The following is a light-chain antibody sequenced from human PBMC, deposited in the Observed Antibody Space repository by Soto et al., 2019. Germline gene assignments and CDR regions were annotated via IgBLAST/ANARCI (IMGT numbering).Light chain of an antibody. CDR1: ESLSTY. CDR2: GAS. Sequence: EIVMTQSPATLSVSPGERVTLSCRASESLSTYLAWYQQKPGQAPRLLIYGASTKATGIPARFSGSGYATDFALTISSLQSENCAVYYCQSYNDWPFTFGQGTKLEI. J-gene: IGKJ2*01. V-gene: IGKV3-15*01. CDR3: QSYNDWPFT.